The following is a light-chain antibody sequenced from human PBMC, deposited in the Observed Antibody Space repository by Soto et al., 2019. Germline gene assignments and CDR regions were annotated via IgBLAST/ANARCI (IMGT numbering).Light chain of an antibody. CDR2: NNN. J-gene: IGLJ2*01. CDR1: SSNIASNT. V-gene: IGLV1-44*01. Sequence: QSVLTQPPSASGTPGQRVTISCSGSSSNIASNTVNWYQQLPGTAPKLIIYNNNHRPSGVLDRFSGSKSGTSASLAISGLQSEDEADYYCAAWDDSLNGPLFGGGTKRTVL. CDR3: AAWDDSLNGPL.